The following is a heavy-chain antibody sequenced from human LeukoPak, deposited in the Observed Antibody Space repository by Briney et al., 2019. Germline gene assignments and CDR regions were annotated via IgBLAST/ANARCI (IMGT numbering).Heavy chain of an antibody. Sequence: ASVKVSCKASGYTFTGYYMHRVRQAPGQGLEWMGWINPNSGGTNYAQKFQGRVTMTRDTSISTAYMELSRLRSDDTAVYYCATQKYDSSGYYDYWGQGTLVTVSS. CDR3: ATQKYDSSGYYDY. J-gene: IGHJ4*02. CDR2: INPNSGGT. D-gene: IGHD3-22*01. CDR1: GYTFTGYY. V-gene: IGHV1-2*02.